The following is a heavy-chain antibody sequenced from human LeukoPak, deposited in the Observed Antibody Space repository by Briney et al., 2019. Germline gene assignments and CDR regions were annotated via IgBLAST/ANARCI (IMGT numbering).Heavy chain of an antibody. CDR2: INHSGST. CDR1: GGSFSGYY. CDR3: ARGGIAAAGGYYFDY. Sequence: SETLSLTCAVYGGSFSGYYWSWIRQPPGKGLEWVGEINHSGSTNYNPSLKSRVTISVDTSKNQFSLKLSSVTAADTAVYYCARGGIAAAGGYYFDYWGQGTLVTVSS. J-gene: IGHJ4*02. D-gene: IGHD6-13*01. V-gene: IGHV4-34*01.